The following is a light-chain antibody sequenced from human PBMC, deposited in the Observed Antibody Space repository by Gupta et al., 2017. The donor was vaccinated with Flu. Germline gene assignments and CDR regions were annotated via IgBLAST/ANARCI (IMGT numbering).Light chain of an antibody. J-gene: IGKJ1*01. V-gene: IGKV1-5*03. CDR3: QQYERYPRT. Sequence: DIQMTQSPSTLSASVGDRVTITCRASRSIANWLAWFQQKPGTAPKVLISKATELKSGIPSRFSGRGSETEFTLTINNVQPDDIATYYCQQYERYPRTFGEGTKVDIK. CDR1: RSIANW. CDR2: KAT.